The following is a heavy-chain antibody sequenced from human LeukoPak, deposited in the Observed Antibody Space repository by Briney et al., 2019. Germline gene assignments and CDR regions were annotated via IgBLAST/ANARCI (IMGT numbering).Heavy chain of an antibody. V-gene: IGHV3-30*04. CDR3: ARVGVMYSSDFYYFDY. CDR1: GFTFSSYA. D-gene: IGHD6-19*01. CDR2: ISYDGSNK. J-gene: IGHJ4*02. Sequence: PGRSLRLSCAASGFTFSSYAMHWVRQAPGKGLEWVAVISYDGSNKYYADSVKGRFTISRDNSKNTLYLQMNSLRAEDTAVYYCARVGVMYSSDFYYFDYWGQGTLVTVSS.